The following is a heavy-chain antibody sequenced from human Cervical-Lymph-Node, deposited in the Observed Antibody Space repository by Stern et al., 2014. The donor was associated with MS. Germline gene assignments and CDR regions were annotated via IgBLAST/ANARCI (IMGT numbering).Heavy chain of an antibody. D-gene: IGHD2-21*01. CDR3: ARADFVGLDY. J-gene: IGHJ4*02. Sequence: EVQLLGSGGALVQPGGSLRLSCAVSGFTFSRYWMTWVRQAPGRGLEWVANISQDGSETHYVDSVKGRFTVARDNTKNSLFLQMNRLRADDTATYYCARADFVGLDYRGQGTLVTVSS. V-gene: IGHV3-7*01. CDR2: ISQDGSET. CDR1: GFTFSRYW.